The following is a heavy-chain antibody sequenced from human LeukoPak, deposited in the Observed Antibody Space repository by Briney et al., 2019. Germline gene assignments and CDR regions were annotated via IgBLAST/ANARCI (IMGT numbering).Heavy chain of an antibody. J-gene: IGHJ3*02. Sequence: SETLSLTCTVSGGSISSYYWSWIRQPPGKGLEWIGYIYYSGSTNYNPSLKSRVTISVDTSKNQFSLKLSSVTAADTAVYYCARGDSDIRNDAFDIWGQGTMVTVSS. CDR3: ARGDSDIRNDAFDI. V-gene: IGHV4-59*01. CDR1: GGSISSYY. D-gene: IGHD2-15*01. CDR2: IYYSGST.